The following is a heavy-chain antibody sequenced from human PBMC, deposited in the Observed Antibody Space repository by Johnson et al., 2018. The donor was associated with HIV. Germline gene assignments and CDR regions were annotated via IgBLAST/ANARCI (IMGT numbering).Heavy chain of an antibody. J-gene: IGHJ3*02. Sequence: VQLVESGGGLVQPGGSLRLSCAASGFTFSSYWMSWVRQAPGKGLECVANIKQDGSEKYYVDSVKGRFTISRDNAKNSLYLQMNSLRAEDTAVYYCARDLGDSSSSWRELSAFDIWGQGTMVTVSS. D-gene: IGHD6-6*01. CDR2: IKQDGSEK. CDR3: ARDLGDSSSSWRELSAFDI. V-gene: IGHV3-7*01. CDR1: GFTFSSYW.